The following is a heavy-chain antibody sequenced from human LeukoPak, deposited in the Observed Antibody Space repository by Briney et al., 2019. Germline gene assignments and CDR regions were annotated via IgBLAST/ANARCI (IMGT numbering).Heavy chain of an antibody. V-gene: IGHV4-59*01. D-gene: IGHD2-21*02. Sequence: PSETLSLTCTVSDGSISRDDWSWVRQPPGKGREFIGHVHYSGTANYKPSLRSRVTISVATSKQQFFLKLKSVTAADTAVYYCARGYGDFRAEGRYFYSWGQGILVTVSS. CDR1: DGSISRDD. J-gene: IGHJ4*02. CDR2: VHYSGTA. CDR3: ARGYGDFRAEGRYFYS.